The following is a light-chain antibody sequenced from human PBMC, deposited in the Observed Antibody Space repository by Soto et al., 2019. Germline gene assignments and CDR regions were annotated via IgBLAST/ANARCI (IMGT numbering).Light chain of an antibody. CDR2: EVN. CDR1: SSDVGDYNY. V-gene: IGLV2-14*01. Sequence: QSVLTQPASVSGSPGQSITISCTATSSDVGDYNYVSWYQQHPGKAPKLMIYEVNNRPSGVSNRFSGSKSGNTASLTISGLQAEDEADYYCSSYTSTSTPSYVFGTGTKLTVL. CDR3: SSYTSTSTPSYV. J-gene: IGLJ1*01.